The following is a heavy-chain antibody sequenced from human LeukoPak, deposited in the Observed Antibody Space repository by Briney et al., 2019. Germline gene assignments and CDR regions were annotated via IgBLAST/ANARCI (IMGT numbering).Heavy chain of an antibody. J-gene: IGHJ4*02. D-gene: IGHD6-19*01. CDR2: INWNGGST. CDR1: GFRFDDHG. V-gene: IGHV3-20*04. Sequence: GGSLRLSCAASGFRFDDHGMSWVRQAPGKGLEWVSGINWNGGSTGYGDSVKGRFTISRDNAKNSLYLQMNSLRAEDTALYYCAGGDRNGWYFDYWGQGILVTVPS. CDR3: AGGDRNGWYFDY.